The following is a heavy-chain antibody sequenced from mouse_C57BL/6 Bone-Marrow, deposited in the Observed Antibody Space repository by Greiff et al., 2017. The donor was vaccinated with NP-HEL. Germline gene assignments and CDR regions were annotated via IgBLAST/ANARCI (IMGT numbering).Heavy chain of an antibody. D-gene: IGHD1-1*01. CDR1: GFNIKDDY. V-gene: IGHV14-4*01. CDR2: IDPENGDT. Sequence: EVQVVESGAELVRPGASVKLSCTASGFNIKDDYMHWVKQRPEQGLEWIGWIDPENGDTEYASKFQGKATITADTSSNTAYLQLSSLTSEDTAVYYCTDYGFAYWGQGTLVTVSA. CDR3: TDYGFAY. J-gene: IGHJ3*01.